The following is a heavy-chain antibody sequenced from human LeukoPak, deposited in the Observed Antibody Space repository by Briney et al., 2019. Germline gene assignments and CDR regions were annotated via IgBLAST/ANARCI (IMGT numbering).Heavy chain of an antibody. CDR2: FDPEDGET. CDR1: GYTLTELS. J-gene: IGHJ4*02. CDR3: ATVRRYCGGDCTLGYYFDY. Sequence: ASVKVSCKVSGYTLTELSMHWVRQAPGKGLEWMGGFDPEDGETIYAQKFQGRVTMTEDTSTDTAYMELSSLRSEDTAVSYCATVRRYCGGDCTLGYYFDYWGQGTLVTVSS. V-gene: IGHV1-24*01. D-gene: IGHD2-21*02.